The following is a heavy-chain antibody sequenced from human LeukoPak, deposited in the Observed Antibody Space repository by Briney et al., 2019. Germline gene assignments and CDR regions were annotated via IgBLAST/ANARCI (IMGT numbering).Heavy chain of an antibody. D-gene: IGHD3-10*01. V-gene: IGHV1-69*13. CDR1: GGTFSSYA. CDR2: IIPIFGTA. Sequence: SVKVSCKASGGTFSSYAISWVRQAPGQGLEWMGGIIPIFGTANYAQKFQGRVTSTADESTSTAYMELSSLMSEDRAVYYCATSYGSGSYFQDYYYYYYMDVWGKGTTVTISS. CDR3: ATSYGSGSYFQDYYYYYYMDV. J-gene: IGHJ6*03.